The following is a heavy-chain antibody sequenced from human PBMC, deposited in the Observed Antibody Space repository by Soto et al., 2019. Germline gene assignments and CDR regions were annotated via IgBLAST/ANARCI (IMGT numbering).Heavy chain of an antibody. CDR3: ARDLPFHLGVAFYSMDV. CDR2: INAGNGNT. Sequence: QVQLVQSGAEVKKPGASAQVSCKASGYIFNSHAMHWVRQAPGQGLEWMGWINAGNGNTKYSQKFQGRVTITRDTSAKTAYMELSSLGSEDTDVYYCARDLPFHLGVAFYSMDVWGQGTTVIVSS. J-gene: IGHJ6*02. D-gene: IGHD3-16*01. V-gene: IGHV1-3*01. CDR1: GYIFNSHA.